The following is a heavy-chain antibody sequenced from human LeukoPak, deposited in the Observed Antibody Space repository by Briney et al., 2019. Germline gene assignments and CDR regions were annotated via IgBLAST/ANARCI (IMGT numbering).Heavy chain of an antibody. V-gene: IGHV1-69*13. Sequence: SVKVSCKASGGTFSSYAISWVRQAPGQGLEWMGGIIPIFGTANYAQKFQGRVTITADESTSTAYMELSSLRAEDTAMYYCAKDDDWGRFNHWGQGTLVTVSS. J-gene: IGHJ1*01. D-gene: IGHD3-16*01. CDR1: GGTFSSYA. CDR2: IIPIFGTA. CDR3: AKDDDWGRFNH.